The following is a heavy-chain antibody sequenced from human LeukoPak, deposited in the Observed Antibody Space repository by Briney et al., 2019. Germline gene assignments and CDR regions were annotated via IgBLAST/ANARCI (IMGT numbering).Heavy chain of an antibody. D-gene: IGHD5-18*01. CDR1: GFPLIEYS. V-gene: IGHV3-48*04. Sequence: GGSLRLFCTASGFPLIEYSVKWARQATGRGGEGLSYIGSCRGNTKYAHSVEGRFTISADNAKQSLYLQINSLRVEDTAVYYCARDHNYAFDNWRRGTLVSVSS. CDR3: ARDHNYAFDN. J-gene: IGHJ4*02. CDR2: IGSCRGNT.